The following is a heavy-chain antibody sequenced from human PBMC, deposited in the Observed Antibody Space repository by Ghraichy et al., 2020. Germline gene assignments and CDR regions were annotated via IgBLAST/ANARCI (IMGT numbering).Heavy chain of an antibody. J-gene: IGHJ4*02. Sequence: GGSLRLSCAASGFTFSSYWMSWVRQAPGKGLEWVANIKQDGSEKYYVDSVKGRFTISRDNAKNSLYLQMNSLRAEDTAVYYCASGEHDPHHYFDYWGQGTLVTVSS. V-gene: IGHV3-7*01. CDR1: GFTFSSYW. CDR3: ASGEHDPHHYFDY. CDR2: IKQDGSEK. D-gene: IGHD3-10*01.